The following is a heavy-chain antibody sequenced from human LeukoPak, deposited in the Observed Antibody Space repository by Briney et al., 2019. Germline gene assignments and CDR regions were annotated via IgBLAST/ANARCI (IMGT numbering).Heavy chain of an antibody. CDR1: GFTFSKYY. V-gene: IGHV3-11*01. CDR2: IRSSGSEA. D-gene: IGHD3-10*01. Sequence: GGSLRLSCAASGFTFSKYYMTWIRQAPGKGLEWVSHIRSSGSEAYYADSVKGRFTISRDNAKDSLYLQMNSLRAEDTAVYYCAGARSGSGSIDYYYYMDVWGKGTTVTVSS. J-gene: IGHJ6*03. CDR3: AGARSGSGSIDYYYYMDV.